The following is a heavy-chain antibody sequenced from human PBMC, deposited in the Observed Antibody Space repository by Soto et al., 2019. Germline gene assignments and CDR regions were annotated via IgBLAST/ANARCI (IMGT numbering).Heavy chain of an antibody. D-gene: IGHD3-3*01. J-gene: IGHJ6*02. V-gene: IGHV6-1*01. CDR1: GDRVSSNSAA. Sequence: LHTLSLTCAISGDRVSSNSAAWNCIRQSPSRGLEWLGRTYYRSKWYNDYAVSVKSRITINPDTSKNQFSLQLNSVTPEDTAVSSCATAITISGVFTTPTHYAAMDVSSEVTKVT. CDR3: ATAITISGVFTTPTHYAAMDV. CDR2: TYYRSKWYN.